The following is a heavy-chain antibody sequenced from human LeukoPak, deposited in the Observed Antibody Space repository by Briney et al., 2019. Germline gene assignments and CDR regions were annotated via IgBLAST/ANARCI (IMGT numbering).Heavy chain of an antibody. J-gene: IGHJ4*02. V-gene: IGHV3-15*01. Sequence: GGSLRLSCAASGFTFSNAWMSWVRQAPGKGLEWVGRIKSKTDGGTTDYAAPVKGRFTISRDDSKNTLYLQMNSLKTEDTAVYYCTTGHYYDSSGYTDYWGQGTLVTVSS. CDR1: GFTFSNAW. D-gene: IGHD3-22*01. CDR3: TTGHYYDSSGYTDY. CDR2: IKSKTDGGTT.